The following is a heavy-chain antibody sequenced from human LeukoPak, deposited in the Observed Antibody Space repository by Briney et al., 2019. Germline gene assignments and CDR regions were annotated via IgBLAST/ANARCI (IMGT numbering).Heavy chain of an antibody. D-gene: IGHD6-6*01. CDR2: IYYSGST. CDR3: ARAPRLHYFDY. V-gene: IGHV4-39*07. J-gene: IGHJ4*02. CDR1: GGSISSSSYY. Sequence: PSETLSLTCTVSGGSISSSSYYWGWIRQPPGKGLEWIGSIYYSGSTYYNPSLKSRVTISVDTSKNQFSLKLSSVTAADTAVYYCARAPRLHYFDYWGQGTLVTVSS.